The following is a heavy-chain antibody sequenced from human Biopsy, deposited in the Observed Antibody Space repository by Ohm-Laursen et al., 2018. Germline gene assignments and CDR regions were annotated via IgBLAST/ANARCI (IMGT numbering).Heavy chain of an antibody. V-gene: IGHV4-59*12. D-gene: IGHD1-26*01. CDR3: ARVLHGRGPNWGASTGVFDL. CDR2: VYYTGTT. J-gene: IGHJ3*01. CDR1: GGSPFTDSITRYY. Sequence: SETLSLTCTVVSGGSPFTDSITRYYWNWIRQSPGKGLEWIGVVYYTGTTTYNPSFKSRVTLSMDTSNNQVSLKLLSVTAADTAVYFCARVLHGRGPNWGASTGVFDLWGHGTAVTVSS.